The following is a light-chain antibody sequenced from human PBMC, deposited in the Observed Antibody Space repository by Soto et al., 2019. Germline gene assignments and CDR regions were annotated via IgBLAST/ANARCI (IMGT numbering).Light chain of an antibody. CDR3: QQRSNWPPGLT. Sequence: EIVLTQSPATLSLSPGERATLSCRASQSVSSYLAWYQQKPGQAPRLLIHDASNRATGVPARFSGSGSGTDFTITISSLEPEDFAVYYCQQRSNWPPGLTFGGGTKVEIK. CDR1: QSVSSY. V-gene: IGKV3-11*01. J-gene: IGKJ4*01. CDR2: DAS.